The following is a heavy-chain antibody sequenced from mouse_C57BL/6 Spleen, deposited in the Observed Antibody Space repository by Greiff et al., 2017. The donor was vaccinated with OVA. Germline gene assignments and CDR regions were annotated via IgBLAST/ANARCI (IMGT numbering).Heavy chain of an antibody. D-gene: IGHD2-4*01. CDR1: GYTFTSYW. CDR2: IHPSDSDT. V-gene: IGHV1-74*01. CDR3: AIAGDYDAGFAY. J-gene: IGHJ3*01. Sequence: QVQLKQPGAELVKPGASVKVSCKASGYTFTSYWMHWVKQRPGQGLEWIGRIHPSDSDTNYNQKFKGKATLTVDKSSSTAYMQLSSLTSEDSAVYYCAIAGDYDAGFAYWGQGTLVTVSA.